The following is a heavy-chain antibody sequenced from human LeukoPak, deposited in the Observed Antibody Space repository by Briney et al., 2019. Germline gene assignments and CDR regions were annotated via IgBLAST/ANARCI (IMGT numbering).Heavy chain of an antibody. Sequence: GGSLRLSCAASGFTFSSYGMHWLRQAPGKGLEWVAVIWYDGSNKYYADSVKGRFTISRDNAKNSLYLQMNSLGAEDTALYYCAKDQYYDILTGSSDAFDIWGQGTMVTVSS. J-gene: IGHJ3*02. CDR3: AKDQYYDILTGSSDAFDI. CDR1: GFTFSSYG. V-gene: IGHV3-33*03. D-gene: IGHD3-9*01. CDR2: IWYDGSNK.